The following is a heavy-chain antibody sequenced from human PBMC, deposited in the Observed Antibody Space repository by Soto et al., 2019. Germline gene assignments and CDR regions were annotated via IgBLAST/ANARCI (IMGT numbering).Heavy chain of an antibody. Sequence: QVQLVQSGAEVKKPGSSVKVSCKASGGTFSSYTISWVRQAPGQGLEWMGRIIPILGIANYAQKFKGRVMSTADKSTSTAYRELSSLRSEDTAVYYCFGVRGVQQRARFDPWGQGTLVTVSS. J-gene: IGHJ5*02. V-gene: IGHV1-69*02. D-gene: IGHD3-10*01. CDR2: IIPILGIA. CDR1: GGTFSSYT. CDR3: FGVRGVQQRARFDP.